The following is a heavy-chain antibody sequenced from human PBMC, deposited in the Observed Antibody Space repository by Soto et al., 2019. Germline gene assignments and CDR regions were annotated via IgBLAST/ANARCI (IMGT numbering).Heavy chain of an antibody. J-gene: IGHJ4*01. V-gene: IGHV3-15*07. CDR3: TGLWFGEIYNY. CDR1: GFSFKNAW. CDR2: IKNKNDGGTT. D-gene: IGHD3-10*01. Sequence: EVELVESGGGLVKPGGSLTLSCAASGFSFKNAWMNWVRQAPGKGLEWVGRIKNKNDGGTTDYAAFVKGRFTISRDASDNTLYLHMNGLKTEDTGVYFCTGLWFGEIYNYWGQGSLVTVSS.